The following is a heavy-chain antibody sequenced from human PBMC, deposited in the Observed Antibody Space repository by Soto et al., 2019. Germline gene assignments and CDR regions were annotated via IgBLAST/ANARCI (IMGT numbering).Heavy chain of an antibody. CDR3: AAPYCSGGSCYPYAFDI. V-gene: IGHV1-58*01. CDR2: IVVGSGNT. Sequence: SVKVSCKASGFTFTSSAVQWVRQARGQRLEWIGWIVVGSGNTNYAQKFQERVTITRDMSTSTAYMELSSLRSEDTAVYYCAAPYCSGGSCYPYAFDIWGQGTMATVSS. CDR1: GFTFTSSA. J-gene: IGHJ3*02. D-gene: IGHD2-15*01.